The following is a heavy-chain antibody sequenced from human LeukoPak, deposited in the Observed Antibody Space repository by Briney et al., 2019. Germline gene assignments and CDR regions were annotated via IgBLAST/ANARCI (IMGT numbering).Heavy chain of an antibody. CDR2: IYYSGST. CDR3: ARYSRATGKLDY. D-gene: IGHD5-24*01. J-gene: IGHJ4*02. Sequence: SETLSLTCTVSGGSISSVEYYWSWIRQPPGKVLEWIGYIYYSGSTSYNPSLRSRVTISVDTSQNQFSLNLSSVTAADTAVYYCARYSRATGKLDYWGQGTLVTVSS. V-gene: IGHV4-30-4*01. CDR1: GGSISSVEYY.